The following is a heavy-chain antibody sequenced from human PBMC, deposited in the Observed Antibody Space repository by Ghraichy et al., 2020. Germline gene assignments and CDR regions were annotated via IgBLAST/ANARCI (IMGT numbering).Heavy chain of an antibody. D-gene: IGHD2-21*02. CDR3: AKPVTRESLVEC. V-gene: IGHV3-30*02. CDR2: TTYGGSKK. CDR1: GFTFSDYD. J-gene: IGHJ4*02. Sequence: GGSLRLSCAASGFTFSDYDMHWIRQAPGKGLEWVAFTTYGGSKKYYADFVKGRFTISRDNSKNTLYLQMNSLRAEDTAVYYCAKPVTRESLVECWGQGTQVTVSS.